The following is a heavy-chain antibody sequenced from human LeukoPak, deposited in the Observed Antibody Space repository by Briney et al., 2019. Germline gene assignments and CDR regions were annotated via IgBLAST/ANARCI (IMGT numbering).Heavy chain of an antibody. CDR2: VYYTGST. V-gene: IGHV4-59*08. J-gene: IGHJ2*01. Sequence: SETLSLTCTVSGGSISSYYWSWVRQPPGKGLEWIGFVYYTGSTNYSPSLKSRVTISVDTSKNQFSMKLRSVTAADTAVYYCARQWPYGYFDLWGRGTLVTVSS. D-gene: IGHD5-12*01. CDR3: ARQWPYGYFDL. CDR1: GGSISSYY.